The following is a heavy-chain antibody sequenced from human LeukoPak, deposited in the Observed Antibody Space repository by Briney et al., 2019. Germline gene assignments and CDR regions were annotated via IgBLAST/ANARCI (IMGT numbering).Heavy chain of an antibody. CDR1: GASINSGNYY. J-gene: IGHJ4*02. D-gene: IGHD3-16*02. CDR3: AGDSSGGYTTDY. V-gene: IGHV4-61*02. Sequence: SETLSLTCTVSGASINSGNYYWSSIRRPAGKGLEWFGRIYTSGSTDYNPSLRSRVTISIDASKSQFSLRLSSVTAADTAVYFCAGDSSGGYTTDYWGQGTLVTVSS. CDR2: IYTSGST.